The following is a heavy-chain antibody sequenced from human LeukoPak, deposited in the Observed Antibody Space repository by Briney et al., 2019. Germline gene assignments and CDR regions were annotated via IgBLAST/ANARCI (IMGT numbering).Heavy chain of an antibody. Sequence: SVKVSCKASGDTFSSYAISWVRQVPGQGLEWMGGIIPIFGTANYAQKFQGRVTITADESTSTAYMELSSLRSEDTAVYYCARDRGGYDLSYFDYWGQGTLVTVSS. V-gene: IGHV1-69*13. D-gene: IGHD5-12*01. CDR2: IIPIFGTA. CDR1: GDTFSSYA. J-gene: IGHJ4*02. CDR3: ARDRGGYDLSYFDY.